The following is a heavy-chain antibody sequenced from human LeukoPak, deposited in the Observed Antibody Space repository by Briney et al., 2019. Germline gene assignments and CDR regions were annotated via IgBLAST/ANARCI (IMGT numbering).Heavy chain of an antibody. D-gene: IGHD1-7*01. CDR2: IRSKAYGGTT. J-gene: IGHJ5*02. V-gene: IGHV3-49*03. CDR3: TRWVSWNYDWFDP. CDR1: GFTFGDYA. Sequence: GGSLRLSCTASGFTFGDYAMSWFRQAPGKGLEWVGFIRSKAYGGTTEYAASVKGRFTISRDDSKSIAYLQMNSMKTEDTAVYYCTRWVSWNYDWFDPWGQGTLVTVSS.